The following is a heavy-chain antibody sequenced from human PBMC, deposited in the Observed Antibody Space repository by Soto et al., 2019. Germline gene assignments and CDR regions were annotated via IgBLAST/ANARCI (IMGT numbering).Heavy chain of an antibody. CDR3: ARRYGPGFDY. V-gene: IGHV4-59*08. CDR1: GGSISSYY. J-gene: IGHJ4*02. Sequence: SETLSLTCTFSGGSISSYYWSWIRQPPGKGLEWIGYIYYSGSTNYNRSLKSRVTISVDTSKNQFSLELSSVTAADAAVYYCARRYGPGFDYWGQGTLVTVSS. CDR2: IYYSGST. D-gene: IGHD4-17*01.